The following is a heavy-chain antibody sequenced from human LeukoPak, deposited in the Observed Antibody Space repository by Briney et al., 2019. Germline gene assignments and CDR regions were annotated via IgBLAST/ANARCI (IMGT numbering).Heavy chain of an antibody. D-gene: IGHD6-13*01. Sequence: GGSLRLSCAASGFTVSSNYMSWVRQAPGKGLEWVSVIYSGGSTYYADSVKGRFTISRDNSKDTLYLQMNSLRVEDTAVYYCARDGFSSSWGLAYWGQGTLVTVSS. CDR1: GFTVSSNY. CDR2: IYSGGST. V-gene: IGHV3-53*01. J-gene: IGHJ4*02. CDR3: ARDGFSSSWGLAY.